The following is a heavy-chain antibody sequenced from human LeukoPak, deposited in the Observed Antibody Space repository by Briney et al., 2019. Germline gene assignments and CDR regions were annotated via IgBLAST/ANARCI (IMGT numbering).Heavy chain of an antibody. V-gene: IGHV3-23*01. CDR3: AKAGSIGRYQLLDGVQDMDV. CDR2: ISGSGGST. Sequence: HPGGSLRLSCAASGFTFSSYAMSWVRQAPGKGLEWVSAISGSGGSTYYADSVKGRFTISRDNSKNTLYLQMNSLRAEDTAVYYCAKAGSIGRYQLLDGVQDMDVWGKGTTVTVSS. D-gene: IGHD2-2*01. J-gene: IGHJ6*03. CDR1: GFTFSSYA.